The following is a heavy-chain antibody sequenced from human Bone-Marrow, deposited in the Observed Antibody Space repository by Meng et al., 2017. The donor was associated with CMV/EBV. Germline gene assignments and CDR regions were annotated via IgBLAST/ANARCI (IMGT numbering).Heavy chain of an antibody. CDR3: ARGTMIVVVIANYYALDV. CDR1: GFTFTSSA. CDR2: IVVGSGNT. V-gene: IGHV1-58*01. Sequence: SVKVSCKASGFTFTSSAVQWVRQARGQRLEWVGWIVVGSGNTNYAQKFQERVTITRDMSTSTAYMELSSLRSEDTAVYYCARGTMIVVVIANYYALDVWGQGTTVTVSS. J-gene: IGHJ6*02. D-gene: IGHD3-22*01.